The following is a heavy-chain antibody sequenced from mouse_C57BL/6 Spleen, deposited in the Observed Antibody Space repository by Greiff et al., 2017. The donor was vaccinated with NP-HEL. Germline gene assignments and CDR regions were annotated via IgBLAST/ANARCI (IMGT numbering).Heavy chain of an antibody. Sequence: DVKLVESGEGLVKPGGSLKLSCAASGFTFSSYAMSWVRQTPEKRLEWVAYISSGGDYLYYAAPVTGRFTISSDNARNTLYLQLSSLKSEDTAMYYGTRDSRWLLRPHYYAMDYWGQGTSVTVSS. J-gene: IGHJ4*01. V-gene: IGHV5-9-1*02. CDR3: TRDSRWLLRPHYYAMDY. D-gene: IGHD2-3*01. CDR2: ISSGGDYL. CDR1: GFTFSSYA.